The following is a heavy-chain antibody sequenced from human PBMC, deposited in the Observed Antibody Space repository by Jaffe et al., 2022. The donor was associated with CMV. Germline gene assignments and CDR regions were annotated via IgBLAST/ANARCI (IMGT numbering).Heavy chain of an antibody. D-gene: IGHD3-22*01. J-gene: IGHJ4*02. CDR1: GGSISSSSYY. V-gene: IGHV4-39*01. Sequence: QLQLQESGPGLVKPSETLSLTCTVSGGSISSSSYYWGWIRQPPGKGLEWIGSIYYSGSTYYNPSLKSRVTISVDTSKNQFSLKLSSVTAADTAVYYCARIPPYYYDSSGLDYWGQGTLVTVSS. CDR3: ARIPPYYYDSSGLDY. CDR2: IYYSGST.